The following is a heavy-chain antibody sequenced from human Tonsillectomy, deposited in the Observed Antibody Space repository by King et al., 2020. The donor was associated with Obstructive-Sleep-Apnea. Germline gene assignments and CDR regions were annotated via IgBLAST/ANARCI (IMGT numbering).Heavy chain of an antibody. CDR1: GFTFSSYA. CDR2: ISGSGGLT. V-gene: IGHV3-23*04. Sequence: VQLVESGGGLVQPGGSLRLSCAASGFTFSSYAMSWVRPAPGKGLDWVSMISGSGGLTYYADSVKGRFTISRDNSKNTLYLQMNSRRVEDTAVYYCAKASSQGVVGAAGDYWGQGTLVTVSS. J-gene: IGHJ4*02. D-gene: IGHD2-15*01. CDR3: AKASSQGVVGAAGDY.